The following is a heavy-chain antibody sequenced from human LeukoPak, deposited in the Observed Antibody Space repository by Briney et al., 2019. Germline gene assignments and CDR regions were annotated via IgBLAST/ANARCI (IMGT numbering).Heavy chain of an antibody. V-gene: IGHV4-39*01. J-gene: IGHJ4*02. CDR1: GGSISSSVHH. D-gene: IGHD3-22*01. CDR2: IYYSGST. Sequence: PSETLSLTCSVSGGSISSSVHHWGWIRQPPGKGLEWIGTIYYSGSTYYNPSLKSRVTISVDTSKNQFSLRLSSVTAADTAVYYCARLLCESNGYLDYWGQGSLVTVSS. CDR3: ARLLCESNGYLDY.